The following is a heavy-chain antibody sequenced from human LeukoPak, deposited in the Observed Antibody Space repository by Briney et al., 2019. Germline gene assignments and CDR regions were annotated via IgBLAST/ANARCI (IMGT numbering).Heavy chain of an antibody. V-gene: IGHV3-21*01. J-gene: IGHJ5*02. CDR1: GFSFSSHS. CDR2: ISSSSTYI. Sequence: GGSLRLSCAASGFSFSSHSLNWVRQAPGKGLEWVSSISSSSTYIYYADSVKGRFTIARDNAKNTLYLQMNSLRAEDAAVYYCARGPSSTNFYVGDHWGQGTLVTVSS. D-gene: IGHD2/OR15-2a*01. CDR3: ARGPSSTNFYVGDH.